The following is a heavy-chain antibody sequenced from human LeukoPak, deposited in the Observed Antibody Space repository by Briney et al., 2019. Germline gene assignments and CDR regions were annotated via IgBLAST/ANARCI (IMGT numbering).Heavy chain of an antibody. CDR3: AKYGSGTYYNGLH. CDR2: ISFSDENT. V-gene: IGHV3-23*01. J-gene: IGHJ4*02. D-gene: IGHD3-10*01. Sequence: GGSLRLSCAASEFTFSNYAMTWVRQAPGKGLQWVSIISFSDENTYYADFVKGRFTISRDSSKSTVYPQMNSLKDEDTAVYYCAKYGSGTYYNGLHWGQGTLVTVSS. CDR1: EFTFSNYA.